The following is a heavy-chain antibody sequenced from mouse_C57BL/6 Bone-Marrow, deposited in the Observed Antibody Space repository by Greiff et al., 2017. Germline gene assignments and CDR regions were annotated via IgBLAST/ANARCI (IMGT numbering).Heavy chain of an antibody. V-gene: IGHV14-3*01. CDR2: IDPANGNT. CDR1: GFNIKNTY. Sequence: EVQRVESVAELVRPGASVKLSCTASGFNIKNTYMHWVKQRPEQGLEWIGRIDPANGNTKYAPKFQGKATITADTSSNTAYLQLSSLTSEDTAIYYCARSANYFWYFDVWGTGTTVTVSS. D-gene: IGHD1-1*01. J-gene: IGHJ1*03. CDR3: ARSANYFWYFDV.